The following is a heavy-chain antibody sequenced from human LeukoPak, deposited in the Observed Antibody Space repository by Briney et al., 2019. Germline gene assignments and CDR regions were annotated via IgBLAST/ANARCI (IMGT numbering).Heavy chain of an antibody. CDR1: GYTFTGYY. CDR3: ARGGTAMVEYYFDY. J-gene: IGHJ4*02. D-gene: IGHD5-18*01. CDR2: INPNSGGT. V-gene: IGHV1-2*02. Sequence: VASVKVSCKASGYTFTGYYMHWVRQAPGQGLDGMGWINPNSGGTNYAQKFQGRVTMTRDTSISTAYMELSSLRSEDAAVYYCARGGTAMVEYYFDYWGQGTLVTVSS.